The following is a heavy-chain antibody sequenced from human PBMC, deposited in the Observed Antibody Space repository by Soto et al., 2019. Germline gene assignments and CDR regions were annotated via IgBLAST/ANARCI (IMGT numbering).Heavy chain of an antibody. Sequence: QVSLVQSGAEVKKPGASVKVSCKASGYTFTSYYVHWVRQAPGQGIEWMGIINPSGATTTYAQNFQGRVAMTRDTSTSTVYMELSSLRSEDTAVYYCARRDCFGSSCYFKYWGQGTLVTVSS. D-gene: IGHD2-2*01. CDR2: INPSGATT. V-gene: IGHV1-46*01. J-gene: IGHJ4*02. CDR1: GYTFTSYY. CDR3: ARRDCFGSSCYFKY.